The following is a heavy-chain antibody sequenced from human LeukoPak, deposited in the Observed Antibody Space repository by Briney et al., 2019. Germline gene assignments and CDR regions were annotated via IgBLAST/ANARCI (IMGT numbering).Heavy chain of an antibody. Sequence: SVKVSCKASGGTFNTYAISWVRQAPGQGLEWMGRIIPIFGITNYAQKFQGRVTITADKSTTTAYMELSSLRSEDTAVYYRANVDNCGYYSFDYWGQGTLVTVSS. CDR3: ANVDNCGYYSFDY. CDR2: IIPIFGIT. J-gene: IGHJ4*02. V-gene: IGHV1-69*10. D-gene: IGHD3-22*01. CDR1: GGTFNTYA.